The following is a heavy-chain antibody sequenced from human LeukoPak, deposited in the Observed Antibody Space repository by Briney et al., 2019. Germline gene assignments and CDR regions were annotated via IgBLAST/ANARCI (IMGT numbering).Heavy chain of an antibody. Sequence: GGSLRLSCAASGFPFRSYAMHWVRQAPGKGLEYVSAITLDGISTYYANSVKGRFTISRDNSKNTLYLQMNSLRAEDTAVYYCARQDPYYYGSGSFVDYWGQGTLVTVSS. CDR2: ITLDGIST. CDR3: ARQDPYYYGSGSFVDY. CDR1: GFPFRSYA. V-gene: IGHV3-64*01. J-gene: IGHJ4*02. D-gene: IGHD3-10*01.